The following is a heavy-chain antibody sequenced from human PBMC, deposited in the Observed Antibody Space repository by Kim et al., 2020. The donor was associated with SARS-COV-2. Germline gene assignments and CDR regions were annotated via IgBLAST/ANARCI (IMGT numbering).Heavy chain of an antibody. CDR3: AKSQASYFNDALDV. D-gene: IGHD3-10*01. V-gene: IGHV3-23*01. J-gene: IGHJ3*01. CDR2: IKGGGGNT. Sequence: GGSLRLSCSASGFTFSNYLLNWVRQAPGKGLEWVSAIKGGGGNTFYADSVKGRFTISRDNPKNTLYLQMNSLRAEDKAIYYCAKSQASYFNDALDVWGRGTIVTVSS. CDR1: GFTFSNYL.